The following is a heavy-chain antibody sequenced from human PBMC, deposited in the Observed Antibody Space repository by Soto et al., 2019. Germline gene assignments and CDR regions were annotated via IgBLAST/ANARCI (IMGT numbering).Heavy chain of an antibody. J-gene: IGHJ4*02. Sequence: PPGKGLEWIGYIYHSGSTYYNPSLKGRITLSVDTSKIQCSLRLSSVTAADTAVSSCARYARGQHYQQYFFYGTTTCPGDCLDYWGQGALVTVSS. CDR2: IYHSGST. CDR3: ARYARGQHYQQYFFYGTTTCPGDCLDY. V-gene: IGHV4-30-2*04. D-gene: IGHD2-21*02.